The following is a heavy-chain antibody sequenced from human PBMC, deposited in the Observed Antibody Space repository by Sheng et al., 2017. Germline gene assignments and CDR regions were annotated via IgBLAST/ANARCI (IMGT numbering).Heavy chain of an antibody. V-gene: IGHV4-38-2*02. CDR1: GYSISSGYY. J-gene: IGHJ5*02. Sequence: QVQLQESGPGLVKPSETLSLTCAVSGYSISSGYYWGWIRQPPGKGLEWIGSIHHSGSTYYNPSLKSRVTISVDTSKNQFSLKLSSVTAADTAVYYCAREVFYDSSGYYPSYNWFDPWGQGTLGHRLL. CDR3: AREVFYDSSGYYPSYNWFDP. CDR2: IHHSGST. D-gene: IGHD3-22*01.